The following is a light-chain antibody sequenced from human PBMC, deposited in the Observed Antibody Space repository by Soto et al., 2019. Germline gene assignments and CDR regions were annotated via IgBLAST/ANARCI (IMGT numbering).Light chain of an antibody. Sequence: EVVLTQAPATLSLSPRERATLSSRASQSVSSFLAWYQHNPGQAPRLRIYEASNRATGIPARFRGSGSGTDFPLPISLLEPDDVAVYYCQQCGYSPPTLVPGT. CDR3: QQCGYSPPT. J-gene: IGKJ1*01. CDR2: EAS. CDR1: QSVSSF. V-gene: IGKV3-11*01.